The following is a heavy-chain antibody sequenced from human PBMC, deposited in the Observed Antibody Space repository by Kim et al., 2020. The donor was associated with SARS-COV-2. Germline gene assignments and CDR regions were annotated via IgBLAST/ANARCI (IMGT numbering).Heavy chain of an antibody. J-gene: IGHJ4*02. D-gene: IGHD6-19*01. CDR2: IIPIFGTA. CDR3: AIYGSGGIFYFDY. V-gene: IGHV1-69*13. CDR1: GGTFSSYA. Sequence: SVKVSCKASGGTFSSYAISWVRQAPGQGLEWMGGIIPIFGTANYAQKFQGRVTITADESTSTAYMELSSLRSEDTAVYYCAIYGSGGIFYFDYWGQGTLVTVSS.